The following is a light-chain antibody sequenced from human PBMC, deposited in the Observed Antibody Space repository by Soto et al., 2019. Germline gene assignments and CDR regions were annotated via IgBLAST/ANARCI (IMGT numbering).Light chain of an antibody. CDR1: RSDVGGYNY. CDR2: DVT. CDR3: TSFKPVNPCVV. J-gene: IGLJ2*01. Sequence: QSALTQPASVSGFPGQSITISCTGSRSDVGGYNYVSWYQQHPAKAPKMIIYDVTSRPSGVSNRFSGSKSGNTASLTISGPRAEDGADYYCTSFKPVNPCVVSARGPKLTV. V-gene: IGLV2-14*03.